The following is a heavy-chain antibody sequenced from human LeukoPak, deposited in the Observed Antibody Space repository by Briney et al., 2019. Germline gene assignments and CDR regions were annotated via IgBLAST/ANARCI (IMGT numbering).Heavy chain of an antibody. J-gene: IGHJ6*02. CDR1: GFTVSSNY. CDR2: IYSGGST. Sequence: PGGSLRLSCSASGFTVSSNYKSWVRQAPGKGLEWVSVIYSGGSTYYADSVKGRFTISRDNSKNTLYLQMNSLRAEDTAVYYCARDSVPRGSSWTCMDVWGQGTTVTVSS. CDR3: ARDSVPRGSSWTCMDV. D-gene: IGHD6-13*01. V-gene: IGHV3-66*01.